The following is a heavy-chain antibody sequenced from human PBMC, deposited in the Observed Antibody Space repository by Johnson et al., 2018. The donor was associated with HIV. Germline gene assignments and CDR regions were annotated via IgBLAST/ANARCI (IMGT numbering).Heavy chain of an antibody. CDR1: GFTVSSNY. J-gene: IGHJ3*02. V-gene: IGHV3-66*02. CDR2: LYSGGST. D-gene: IGHD1-26*01. CDR3: AKPEKGSYFSTGLSRGAFDI. Sequence: VQLVESGGGVVRPGGSLRLSCAASGFTVSSNYMSWVRQAPGKGLEWVSVLYSGGSTYYADSVKGRLPISRDNSQNTLYLQMNSLRAEDTAVYYCAKPEKGSYFSTGLSRGAFDIWGQGTLVTVSS.